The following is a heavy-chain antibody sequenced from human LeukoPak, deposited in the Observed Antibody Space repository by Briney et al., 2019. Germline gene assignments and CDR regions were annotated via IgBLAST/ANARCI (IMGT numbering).Heavy chain of an antibody. Sequence: SETLSLTCAVYGGSFSGYYWSWIRQPPGKGLEWIGNIYYSGSTNYNPSLKSRVTISVDTSKNQFSLNLRSVTAADTAVFYCARVHRLVPGPFHIWGQGTMVIVSS. V-gene: IGHV4-59*01. CDR1: GGSFSGYY. J-gene: IGHJ3*02. D-gene: IGHD6-6*01. CDR3: ARVHRLVPGPFHI. CDR2: IYYSGST.